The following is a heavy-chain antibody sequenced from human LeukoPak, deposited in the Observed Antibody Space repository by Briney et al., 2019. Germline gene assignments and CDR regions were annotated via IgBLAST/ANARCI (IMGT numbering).Heavy chain of an antibody. CDR3: ARDRGLFKFGGVIAAIY. CDR1: GYTFTGYY. Sequence: ASVKVSCKAFGYTFTGYYMHWVRQAPGQGLEWMGRINPNSGGTNYAQKFQGRVTMTRDTSISTAYMELSRLRSDDTAVYYCARDRGLFKFGGVIAAIYWGQGTLVTVSS. V-gene: IGHV1-2*06. CDR2: INPNSGGT. D-gene: IGHD3-16*02. J-gene: IGHJ4*02.